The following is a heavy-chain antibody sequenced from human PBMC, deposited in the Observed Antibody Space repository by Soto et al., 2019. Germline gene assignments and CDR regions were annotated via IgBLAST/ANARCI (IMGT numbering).Heavy chain of an antibody. V-gene: IGHV3-7*01. J-gene: IGHJ5*02. CDR2: IKEDGSEK. D-gene: IGHD1-7*01. CDR1: GFTFSSYW. Sequence: EVQLVESGGGLVQPGGSLRLSCAASGFTFSSYWMTWVRQAPGKGLEWLANIKEDGSEKYYVDSVKGRFTISRDNAKNSLYLQIKSLRSEDTAVYYWARGPDRAWTYFVRANWFDPWGQGTLVTVSS. CDR3: ARGPDRAWTYFVRANWFDP.